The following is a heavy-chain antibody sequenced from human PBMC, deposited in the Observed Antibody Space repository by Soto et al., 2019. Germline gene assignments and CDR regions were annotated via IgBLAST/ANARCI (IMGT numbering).Heavy chain of an antibody. CDR2: IYYSGST. J-gene: IGHJ4*02. V-gene: IGHV4-59*01. D-gene: IGHD3-9*01. CDR1: GGSISSYY. CDR3: ARSNYDILTGYYLHVDY. Sequence: QVQLQESGPGLVKPSETLSLTCTVSGGSISSYYWSWIRQPPGKGLEWIGYIYYSGSTNYNPSLKSRVTISVDTSKSQFSLKLSSVTAADTAVYYCARSNYDILTGYYLHVDYWGQGTLVTVSS.